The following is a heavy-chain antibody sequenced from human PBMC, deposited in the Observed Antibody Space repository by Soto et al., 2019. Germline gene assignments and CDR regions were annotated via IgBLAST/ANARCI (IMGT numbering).Heavy chain of an antibody. J-gene: IGHJ5*02. Sequence: SETLSLTCTVSGGSISSGGYYWSWIRQHPGKGLEWIGYIYYSGSTYYNPSLKSRVTISVDTSKNEFSLKLSSVTAADTAVYYRAREAEYYYDSSGYYHNWFDPWGQGTLVTVSS. V-gene: IGHV4-31*03. D-gene: IGHD3-22*01. CDR3: AREAEYYYDSSGYYHNWFDP. CDR1: GGSISSGGYY. CDR2: IYYSGST.